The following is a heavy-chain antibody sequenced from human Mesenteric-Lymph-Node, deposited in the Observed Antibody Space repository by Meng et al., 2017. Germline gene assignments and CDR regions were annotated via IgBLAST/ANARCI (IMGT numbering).Heavy chain of an antibody. CDR2: IWYDGSKK. D-gene: IGHD4-23*01. Sequence: QGQLVESGGGVVQPGGSLRLSWSASGFTFRNYGMHWVRQAPGKGLEWVAVIWYDGSKKYYGDNVKGRFTISRDNSKNTVHLQMDNLRVEDTAVYYCARGYGRNSGCFDYWGQGTLVTVSS. CDR3: ARGYGRNSGCFDY. J-gene: IGHJ4*02. V-gene: IGHV3-33*01. CDR1: GFTFRNYG.